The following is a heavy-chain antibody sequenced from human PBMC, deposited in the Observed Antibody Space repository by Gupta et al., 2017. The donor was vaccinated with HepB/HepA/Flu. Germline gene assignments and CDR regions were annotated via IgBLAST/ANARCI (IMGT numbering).Heavy chain of an antibody. Sequence: EVQLVESGGGLVKPGGSLRLSCAASGFTFSSYSMNWVRQAPGKGLEWVSSISSSSSYIYYADSVKGRFTISRDNAKNSRDLQMNSLRAEETAVYYCARDQIGGATRDWYFDLWGRGTLVTVSS. CDR1: GFTFSSYS. CDR3: ARDQIGGATRDWYFDL. D-gene: IGHD1-26*01. V-gene: IGHV3-21*01. CDR2: ISSSSSYI. J-gene: IGHJ2*01.